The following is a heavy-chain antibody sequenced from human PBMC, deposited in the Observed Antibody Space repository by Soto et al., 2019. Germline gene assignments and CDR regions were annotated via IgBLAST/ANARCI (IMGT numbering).Heavy chain of an antibody. V-gene: IGHV4-59*12. CDR3: ARGSAMVNV. Sequence: SETLALTCTVSGGSIRSYYWSWIRQPPGKGLEWIGYIYYSGSTYYNPSLKSRVTISVDTSKNQFSLKLSSVTAADTAVYYCARGSAMVNVWGQGTTVTSP. D-gene: IGHD5-18*01. CDR2: IYYSGST. CDR1: GGSIRSYY. J-gene: IGHJ6*02.